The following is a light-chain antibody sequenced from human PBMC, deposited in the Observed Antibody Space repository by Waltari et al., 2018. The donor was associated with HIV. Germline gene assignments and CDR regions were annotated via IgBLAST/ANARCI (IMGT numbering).Light chain of an antibody. CDR3: SSYAGSNSGV. V-gene: IGLV2-8*01. Sequence: QSALTQPPSASGSPGQSVTISCTGTSSDIGGYNYVSWYQQYPGKAPKVMIHEVNKRPSGVHDRFSGSKAGNTASLTVSGLQAEDEAYYYCSSYAGSNSGVFGGGTKLTVL. CDR2: EVN. CDR1: SSDIGGYNY. J-gene: IGLJ3*02.